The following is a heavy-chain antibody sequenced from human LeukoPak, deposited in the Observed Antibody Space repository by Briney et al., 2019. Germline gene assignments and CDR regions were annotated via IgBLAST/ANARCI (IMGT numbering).Heavy chain of an antibody. CDR2: INHSGST. D-gene: IGHD2-15*01. J-gene: IGHJ4*02. CDR1: GGSFSGYY. V-gene: IGHV4-34*01. Sequence: PSETPSVTCAVYGGSFSGYYWSWIRQPPGKGLEWIGEINHSGSTNYNPSLKSRVTISVDTSKNQFSLKLSSVTAADTAVYYCARGYCSGGSCRYYFDYWGQGTLVTVSP. CDR3: ARGYCSGGSCRYYFDY.